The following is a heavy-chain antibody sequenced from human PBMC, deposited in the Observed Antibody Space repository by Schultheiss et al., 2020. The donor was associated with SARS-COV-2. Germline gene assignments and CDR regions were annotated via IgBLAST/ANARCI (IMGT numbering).Heavy chain of an antibody. CDR3: TRDSLGTDWFDP. V-gene: IGHV1-2*06. J-gene: IGHJ5*02. CDR1: GYTFTGYY. D-gene: IGHD3-3*02. CDR2: INTNSGGT. Sequence: ASVKVSCKASGYTFTGYYIQWVRQAPGQGLEWMGRINTNSGGTDYAQKFQGRVTLTRDTSITTVYMELSRLRSDDTAIYYCTRDSLGTDWFDPWGQGTLVTVSS.